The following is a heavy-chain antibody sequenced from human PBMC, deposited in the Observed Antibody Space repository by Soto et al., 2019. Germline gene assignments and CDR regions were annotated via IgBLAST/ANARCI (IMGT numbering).Heavy chain of an antibody. CDR1: GASVSSNYAA. Sequence: QVQLQQSGPGLVNPSQTLPLTCAISGASVSSNYAAWHWIRQSPSRVLEWLGRTYYRSQWYNDYAVSVKSRVTINPDTSKNEFSLHLNSVTREDTAVYYCARDQWGSSGWFDYWGQGTLVTVSA. J-gene: IGHJ4*02. D-gene: IGHD6-19*01. CDR3: ARDQWGSSGWFDY. V-gene: IGHV6-1*01. CDR2: TYYRSQWYN.